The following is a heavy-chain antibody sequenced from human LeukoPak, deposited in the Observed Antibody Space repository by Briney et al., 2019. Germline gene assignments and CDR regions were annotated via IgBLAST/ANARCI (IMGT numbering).Heavy chain of an antibody. CDR1: GFTFSSYA. V-gene: IGHV3-30*04. Sequence: GSLRLSCAASGFTFSSYAMHWVRQAPGKGLEWVAVISYDGSNKYYADSVKGRFTISRDNSKNTLYLQMNSLRAEDTAVYYCATAVFDYWGQGTLVTVSS. J-gene: IGHJ4*02. CDR2: ISYDGSNK. D-gene: IGHD6-19*01. CDR3: ATAVFDY.